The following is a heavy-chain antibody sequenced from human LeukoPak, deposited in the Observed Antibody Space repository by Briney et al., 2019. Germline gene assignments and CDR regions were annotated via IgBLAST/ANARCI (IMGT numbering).Heavy chain of an antibody. D-gene: IGHD6-13*01. V-gene: IGHV3-7*01. CDR1: GFTFTEYW. CDR3: ARDGVAAGLYFDL. CDR2: INQDGSEK. J-gene: IGHJ4*02. Sequence: AGGSLRLSCAASGFTFTEYWMNWVRQAPGKGLEWVASINQDGSEKYYVDSVKGRFTISRDNAHNSLYLQMSYLRAEDTAMFYCARDGVAAGLYFDLWGQGTLVTVSS.